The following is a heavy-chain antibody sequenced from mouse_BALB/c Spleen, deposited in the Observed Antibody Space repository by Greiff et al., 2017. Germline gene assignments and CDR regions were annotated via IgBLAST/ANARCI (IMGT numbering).Heavy chain of an antibody. CDR2: IRLKSNNYAT. Sequence: DVQLVESGGGLVQPGGSMKLSCVASGFTFSNYWMNWVRQSPEKGLEWVAEIRLKSNNYATHYAESVKGRFTISRDDSKSSVYLQMNNLRAEDTGIYYCTRNFDVWGAGTTVTVSS. CDR1: GFTFSNYW. CDR3: TRNFDV. J-gene: IGHJ1*01. V-gene: IGHV6-6*02.